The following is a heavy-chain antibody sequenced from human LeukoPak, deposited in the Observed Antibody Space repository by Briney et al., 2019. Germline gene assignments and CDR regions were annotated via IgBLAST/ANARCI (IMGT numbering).Heavy chain of an antibody. CDR3: AKETYSSGWYLGDFQH. D-gene: IGHD6-19*01. Sequence: GGSLRLSCAASGFTFSSYGMHWVRQAPGKGLEWVAVISYDGSNKYYADSVKGRFTISRDNSKNTLYLQVNSLRAEDTAVYYCAKETYSSGWYLGDFQHWGQGTLVTVSS. J-gene: IGHJ1*01. V-gene: IGHV3-30*18. CDR1: GFTFSSYG. CDR2: ISYDGSNK.